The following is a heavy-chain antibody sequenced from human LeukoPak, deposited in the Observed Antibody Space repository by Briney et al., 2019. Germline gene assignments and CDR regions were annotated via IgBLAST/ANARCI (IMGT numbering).Heavy chain of an antibody. V-gene: IGHV1-69*05. Sequence: SVKVSCKASGGTFSSYAISWVRQAPGQGLEWMGGIIPIFGTANYAQKFQGRVTITTDESTSTAYMELSSLRSEDTAVYYCASPGLAAAGAFDYWGRGTLVTVSS. CDR2: IIPIFGTA. J-gene: IGHJ4*02. CDR1: GGTFSSYA. D-gene: IGHD6-13*01. CDR3: ASPGLAAAGAFDY.